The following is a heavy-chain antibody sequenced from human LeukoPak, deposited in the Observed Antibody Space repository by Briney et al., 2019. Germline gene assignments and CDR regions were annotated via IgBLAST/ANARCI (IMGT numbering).Heavy chain of an antibody. V-gene: IGHV4-39*07. D-gene: IGHD3-3*01. CDR2: IYYSGST. CDR3: ARDGGGYYRRDYYYYMDV. J-gene: IGHJ6*03. CDR1: GGSISSSSYY. Sequence: SETLSLTCTVSGGSISSSSYYLGWIRQPPGKGLEWIGSIYYSGSTYYNPSLKSRDTISVDTSKNQFSLKLSSVTAADTAVYYCARDGGGYYRRDYYYYMDVWGKGTTVTVSS.